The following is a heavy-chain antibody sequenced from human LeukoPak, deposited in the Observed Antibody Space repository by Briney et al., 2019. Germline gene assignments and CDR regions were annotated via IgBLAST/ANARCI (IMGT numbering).Heavy chain of an antibody. CDR2: IYYSGST. CDR3: ARGRSYYDYVSRFDP. CDR1: GGSFSGYY. Sequence: SETLSLTCAVYGGSFSGYYWSWIRQPPGKGLEWIGYIYYSGSTNYNPSLKSRVTISVDTSKNQFSLKLSSVTAADTAVYYCARGRSYYDYVSRFDPWGQGTLVTVSS. V-gene: IGHV4-59*01. J-gene: IGHJ5*02. D-gene: IGHD3-16*01.